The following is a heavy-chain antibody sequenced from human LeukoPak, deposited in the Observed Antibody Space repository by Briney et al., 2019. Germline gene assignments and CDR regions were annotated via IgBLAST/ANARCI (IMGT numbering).Heavy chain of an antibody. J-gene: IGHJ4*02. D-gene: IGHD7-27*01. V-gene: IGHV3-66*01. Sequence: GGSLRLSCAASGFTVSSNYMGWVRQAPGKGLEWVSSIYSGGSTYYADSVKDRFTISRVNSKNKLYLQMDGLRAEDTAVYYCASRPELGRGFDYWGQGTLVTVSS. CDR2: IYSGGST. CDR3: ASRPELGRGFDY. CDR1: GFTVSSNY.